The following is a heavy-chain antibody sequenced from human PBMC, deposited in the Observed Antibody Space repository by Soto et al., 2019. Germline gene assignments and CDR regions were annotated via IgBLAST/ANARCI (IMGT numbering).Heavy chain of an antibody. Sequence: ASVKVSCKASGDSFTTYGISWVRQVPGQGLEWMGWISNSNGSTDHAQKLQGRVTMTTDNSRNTLYLQMDSLKADDTAVYYCAKETVFTAVEDKWGQGTLVTVSS. J-gene: IGHJ4*02. D-gene: IGHD3-10*02. CDR2: ISNSNGST. V-gene: IGHV1-18*04. CDR1: GDSFTTYG. CDR3: AKETVFTAVEDK.